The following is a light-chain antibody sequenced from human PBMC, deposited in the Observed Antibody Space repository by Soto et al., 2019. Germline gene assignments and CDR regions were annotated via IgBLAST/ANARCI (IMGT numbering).Light chain of an antibody. Sequence: IVLTQSRASVSMSLGAISTLSCRASQSVSRYLAWYQQKPGQAPRLLIYDASNRATGIPARFSGSGSGTDFTLTISSLEPEDFAVYYCQQRSNWPPNTFGQGTRLEIK. V-gene: IGKV3-11*01. CDR2: DAS. J-gene: IGKJ5*01. CDR1: QSVSRY. CDR3: QQRSNWPPNT.